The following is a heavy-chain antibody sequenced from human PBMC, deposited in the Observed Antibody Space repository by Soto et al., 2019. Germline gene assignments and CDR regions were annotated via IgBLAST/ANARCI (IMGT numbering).Heavy chain of an antibody. V-gene: IGHV3-21*01. CDR3: VRVLMGATDLGAYDY. CDR1: GFTFSSYS. D-gene: IGHD1-26*01. CDR2: ISSSSSYI. Sequence: EVQLVESGGGLVKPGGSLRLSCAASGFTFSSYSMNWVRQAPGKGLEWVSSISSSSSYIYYADSVKGRFTISRDNAKNSLYLQMNSLRAEDTAVYYCVRVLMGATDLGAYDYWGQGTLVTVSS. J-gene: IGHJ4*02.